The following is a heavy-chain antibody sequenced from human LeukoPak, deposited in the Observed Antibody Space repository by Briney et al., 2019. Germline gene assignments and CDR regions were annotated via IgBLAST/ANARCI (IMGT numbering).Heavy chain of an antibody. CDR1: GGSISSYY. CDR3: ARVYYYDSSGSDDAFDI. CDR2: IYYSGST. Sequence: SETLSLTCTVSGGSISSYYWSWIRQPPGKGLEWIGYIYYSGSTNYNPSLKSRVTITVDTSKNQFSLKLSSVTAADTAMYYCARVYYYDSSGSDDAFDIWGQGTMVTVSS. V-gene: IGHV4-59*01. D-gene: IGHD3-22*01. J-gene: IGHJ3*02.